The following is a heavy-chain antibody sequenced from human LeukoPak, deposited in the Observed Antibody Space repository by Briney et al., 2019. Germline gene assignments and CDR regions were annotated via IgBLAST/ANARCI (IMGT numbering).Heavy chain of an antibody. CDR1: GYTLTELS. J-gene: IGHJ6*02. CDR2: INPNSGGT. CDR3: ARGHSSGLYGMDV. V-gene: IGHV1-2*04. Sequence: ASVKVFCKVSGYTLTELSMHWVRQAPGQGLEWMGWINPNSGGTNYAQKFQGWVTMTRDTSISTAYMELSRLRSDDTAVYYCARGHSSGLYGMDVWGQGTTVTVSS. D-gene: IGHD6-19*01.